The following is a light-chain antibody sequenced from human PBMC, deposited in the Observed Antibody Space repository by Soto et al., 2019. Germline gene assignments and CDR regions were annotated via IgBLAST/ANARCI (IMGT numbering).Light chain of an antibody. CDR1: QTISSW. Sequence: DIQMTQSPSTLSGSVGDRVTITCRASQTISSWLAWYQQKPGKAPKLLIYKASTLKSGVPSRFSGSGSGTEFTLTLSSLQPDDFPTYYCQHYNSYSEAFGQGTKWIS. J-gene: IGKJ1*01. V-gene: IGKV1-5*03. CDR2: KAS. CDR3: QHYNSYSEA.